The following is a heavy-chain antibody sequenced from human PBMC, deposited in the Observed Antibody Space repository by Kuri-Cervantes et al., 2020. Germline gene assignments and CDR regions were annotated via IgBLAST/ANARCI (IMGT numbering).Heavy chain of an antibody. J-gene: IGHJ4*02. Sequence: LSLTCAASGFIVTSNYMSWVRQAPGKGLEWVSVFYSGGSTYYADSVKGRFTISRDNSKNTLYLQMNSLRAEDTAVYYCARAYVDVTFDYWGQGTLVTVSS. CDR3: ARAYVDVTFDY. CDR1: GFIVTSNY. CDR2: FYSGGST. D-gene: IGHD2-21*02. V-gene: IGHV3-53*05.